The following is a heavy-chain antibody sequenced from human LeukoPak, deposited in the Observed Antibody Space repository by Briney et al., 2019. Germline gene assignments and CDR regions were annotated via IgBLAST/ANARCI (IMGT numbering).Heavy chain of an antibody. CDR2: VFYTGST. V-gene: IGHV4-59*08. Sequence: PSETLSLTCTVSGGSISRHYWSWIRQPPGKGLEWIGYVFYTGSTKYNPSLKSRVTISVDTSKNQFSLKLSSVTAADTAVYYCARLNRAAGKFDPWGQGTLVTVSS. CDR3: ARLNRAAGKFDP. J-gene: IGHJ5*02. CDR1: GGSISRHY. D-gene: IGHD6-13*01.